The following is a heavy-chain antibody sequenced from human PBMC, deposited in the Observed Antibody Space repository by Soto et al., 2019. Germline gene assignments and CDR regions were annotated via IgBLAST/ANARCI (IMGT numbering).Heavy chain of an antibody. CDR3: ARDDCSSTSCYFGFYYYYGMDV. V-gene: IGHV1-69*13. Sequence: SGKVSCKASGGTFNSYATSWVRQAPGRGLEWMGRIIPIFGTANYAQKVQGRVTITADESTSTAYMELSGLRSEDTAVYYCARDDCSSTSCYFGFYYYYGMDVWGQGTTVAVS. J-gene: IGHJ6*02. CDR1: GGTFNSYA. CDR2: IIPIFGTA. D-gene: IGHD2-2*01.